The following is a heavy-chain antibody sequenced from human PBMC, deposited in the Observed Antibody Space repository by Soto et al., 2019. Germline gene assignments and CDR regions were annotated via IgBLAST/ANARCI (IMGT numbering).Heavy chain of an antibody. D-gene: IGHD3-9*01. CDR3: AFPGVRYFDWLSDAGFDI. V-gene: IGHV4-4*02. CDR1: GGSISSSNW. Sequence: PSETLSLTCAVSGGSISSSNWWSWVRQPPGKGLEWIGEIYHSRSTNYNPSLKSRVTISVDKSKNQFSLKLSSVTAADTAVYYCAFPGVRYFDWLSDAGFDICGEGTMVT. CDR2: IYHSRST. J-gene: IGHJ3*02.